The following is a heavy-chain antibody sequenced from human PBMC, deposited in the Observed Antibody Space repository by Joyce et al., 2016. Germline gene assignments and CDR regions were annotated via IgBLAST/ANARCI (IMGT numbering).Heavy chain of an antibody. CDR3: AKILTATYSSGWFLDY. CDR2: ISYDGVYD. J-gene: IGHJ4*02. V-gene: IGHV3-30*18. Sequence: QVQLVESGGGVVQPGRSLRLSCAAFGLTLSNYGVHWVRQAPCKGLGWVAVISYDGVYDFYADSVKGRFTISRDNSKNTVFLEMNSLRTEDTAVYYCAKILTATYSSGWFLDYWGQGTLVTVSS. D-gene: IGHD6-25*01. CDR1: GLTLSNYG.